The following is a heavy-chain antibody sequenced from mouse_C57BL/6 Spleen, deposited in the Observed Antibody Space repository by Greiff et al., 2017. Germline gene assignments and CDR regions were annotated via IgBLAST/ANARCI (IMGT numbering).Heavy chain of an antibody. J-gene: IGHJ4*01. V-gene: IGHV1-62-3*01. CDR1: GYTFTSYW. CDR2: IYPGSGGT. CDR3: ARGGGKYEEARDY. D-gene: IGHD2-1*01. Sequence: QVQLQQPGAELVKPGASVKLSCKASGYTFTSYWMNWVKQRPGRGLEWIGRIYPGSGGTKYNAKFKGKATLTVDPPSSTAYMQLSSLTSEDSAVYCCARGGGKYEEARDYWGQGTSGTVSS.